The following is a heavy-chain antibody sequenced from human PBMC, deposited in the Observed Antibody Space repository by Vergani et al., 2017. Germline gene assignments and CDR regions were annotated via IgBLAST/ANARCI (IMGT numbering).Heavy chain of an antibody. CDR2: IHSSGST. V-gene: IGHV4-59*01. CDR3: ARGVDSSGHDY. J-gene: IGHJ4*02. Sequence: QVQLQDSGPGLVKPSETLSLTCTVSGGSIISNYWSWIRQPPGKGREWIGYIHSSGSTNYNPSLKSRVTISVDTSKSQFALKLSSVTAAXTDVYYCARGVDSSGHDYWGQGTLVTVSS. D-gene: IGHD3-22*01. CDR1: GGSIISNY.